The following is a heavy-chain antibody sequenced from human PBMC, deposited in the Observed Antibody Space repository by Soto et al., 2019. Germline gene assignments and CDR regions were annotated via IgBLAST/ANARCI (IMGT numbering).Heavy chain of an antibody. D-gene: IGHD2-15*01. V-gene: IGHV4-59*01. CDR3: ARASCSGGSCYSVDY. CDR2: IYYSGST. Sequence: SETLSLTCTVSGGSISSYYWSWIRQPPGKGLEWIGYIYYSGSTNYNPSLKSRVTISVDTSKNQFSLKLSSVTAADTAVYYCARASCSGGSCYSVDYWGQGTLVTVSS. CDR1: GGSISSYY. J-gene: IGHJ4*02.